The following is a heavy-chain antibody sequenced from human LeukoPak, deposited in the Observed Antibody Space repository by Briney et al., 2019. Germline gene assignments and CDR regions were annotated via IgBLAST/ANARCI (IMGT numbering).Heavy chain of an antibody. D-gene: IGHD4-17*01. CDR1: GGSLSSYY. J-gene: IGHJ5*02. CDR2: IYTSGST. Sequence: PAETLSLTCTVSGGSLSSYYWSWVRQPAGKGLEWIGRIYTSGSTNYNPSLKSRVTMSVATSTTHFSLKLSSVTAADTAVYYCAAIYGAYLFDHWGQGTLVTVSS. V-gene: IGHV4-4*07. CDR3: AAIYGAYLFDH.